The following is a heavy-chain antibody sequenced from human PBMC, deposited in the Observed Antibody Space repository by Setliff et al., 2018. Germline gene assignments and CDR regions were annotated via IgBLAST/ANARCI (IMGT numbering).Heavy chain of an antibody. D-gene: IGHD4-17*01. Sequence: SVKVSCKASGVTFSTYAMNWVRQAPGQGLEWVGVIVPQTRTTSYAQKSQGRVTITADESTTTGYMELSGLRSDDTAVYFCATEGRGVTTAHWGQGTLVTVSS. J-gene: IGHJ4*02. V-gene: IGHV1-69*13. CDR3: ATEGRGVTTAH. CDR1: GVTFSTYA. CDR2: IVPQTRTT.